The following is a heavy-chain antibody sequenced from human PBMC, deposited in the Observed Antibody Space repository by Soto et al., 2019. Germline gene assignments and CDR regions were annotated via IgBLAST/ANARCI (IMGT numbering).Heavy chain of an antibody. J-gene: IGHJ6*02. Sequence: SETLSLTCTVSGGSISSGGYYWTWIRQDPGKGLEWIGSIYYSGSTYYNPSLKSRVTISVDTSKNQFSLKLSSVTAADTAVYYCARQSVSFVVIIRHHYGLSVCGQGTSVTVSS. CDR3: ARQSVSFVVIIRHHYGLSV. D-gene: IGHD3-3*01. CDR1: GGSISSGGYY. CDR2: IYYSGST. V-gene: IGHV4-39*01.